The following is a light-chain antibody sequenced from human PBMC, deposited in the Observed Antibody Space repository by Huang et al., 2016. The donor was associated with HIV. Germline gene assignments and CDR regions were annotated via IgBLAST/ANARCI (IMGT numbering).Light chain of an antibody. CDR3: QQFNNWPIT. V-gene: IGKV3-15*01. CDR2: CAS. Sequence: DIVMTQSPATLSVSPGERATLSCRASQSVSSNLAWYQQTPGQAPRLLIECASTRATGIPARFSGSGSGTKFTLTISSLQSEDFAVYYCQQFNNWPITFGQGTRLEIK. CDR1: QSVSSN. J-gene: IGKJ5*01.